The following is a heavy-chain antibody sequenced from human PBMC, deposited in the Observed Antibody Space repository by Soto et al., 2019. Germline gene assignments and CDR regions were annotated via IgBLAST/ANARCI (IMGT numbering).Heavy chain of an antibody. CDR2: INPNSGGT. Sequence: QVQLVQSGAEVKKPGASVKVSCKASGYTFTGYYMHWVRQAPGQGLEWMGWINPNSGGTNYAQKFQGWVTMTRDTSISTAYMELSRLRSDDTAVYYCARDVADNGELLHLDYWGQGTLVTVSS. D-gene: IGHD2-8*01. CDR1: GYTFTGYY. CDR3: ARDVADNGELLHLDY. V-gene: IGHV1-2*04. J-gene: IGHJ4*02.